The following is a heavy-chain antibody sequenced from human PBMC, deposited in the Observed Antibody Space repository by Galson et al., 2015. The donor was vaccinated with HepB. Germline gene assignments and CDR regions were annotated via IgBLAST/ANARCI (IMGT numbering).Heavy chain of an antibody. D-gene: IGHD5-12*01. Sequence: SVKVSCKASGYTFTSYGISWVRQAPGQGLEWMGWISAYNGNTNYAQKLQGRVTMTTDTSTSTAYMELRSLRSDDTAVYYCARGLPPDIVATIFEVGYGDPHCGMDVWGQGTTVTVSS. CDR3: ARGLPPDIVATIFEVGYGDPHCGMDV. CDR1: GYTFTSYG. J-gene: IGHJ6*02. V-gene: IGHV1-18*01. CDR2: ISAYNGNT.